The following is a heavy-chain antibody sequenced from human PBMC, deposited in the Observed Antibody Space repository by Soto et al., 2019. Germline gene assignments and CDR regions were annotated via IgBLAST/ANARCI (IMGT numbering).Heavy chain of an antibody. CDR1: GYTFTNYG. CDR3: ARVLQLVCYFYYCMDV. Sequence: QVQLLQSGAEVKKPGASVKVSCKASGYTFTNYGITWVRQAPGQGLEWMGWISAYNGNTHDTQRLQGRVTMTTDTSTRTDYMELRRLRSDAAAVYYWARVLQLVCYFYYCMDVWGKGTTVTVSS. CDR2: ISAYNGNT. J-gene: IGHJ6*03. V-gene: IGHV1-18*01. D-gene: IGHD6-6*01.